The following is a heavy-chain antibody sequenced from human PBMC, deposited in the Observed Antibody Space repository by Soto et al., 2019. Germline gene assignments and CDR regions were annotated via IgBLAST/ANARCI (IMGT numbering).Heavy chain of an antibody. J-gene: IGHJ4*02. Sequence: GESLKISCKGSGYSFTSYWIGWVRQMPGKGLEWMGIIYPGDSDTRYSPSFQGQVTISADKSISTAYLQWSSLKASDTAMYYCARQGQWLVPSEPSWYWGQGTLVTVSS. CDR2: IYPGDSDT. D-gene: IGHD6-19*01. CDR3: ARQGQWLVPSEPSWY. CDR1: GYSFTSYW. V-gene: IGHV5-51*01.